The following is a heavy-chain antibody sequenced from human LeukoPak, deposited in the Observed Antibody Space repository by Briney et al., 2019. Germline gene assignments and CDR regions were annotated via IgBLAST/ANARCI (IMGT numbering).Heavy chain of an antibody. J-gene: IGHJ4*02. CDR1: GYDFSTYG. CDR2: IRPSNGNR. Sequence: ASVKVSCRTSGYDFSTYGITWVRQAPGQGLEYMGWIRPSNGNRNYAQKVQDRVTLTTDTSTSTVYMELRSLRSDDTAVYYCARAFSASKSCDYWGQGTLVTVSS. V-gene: IGHV1-18*01. CDR3: ARAFSASKSCDY. D-gene: IGHD6-19*01.